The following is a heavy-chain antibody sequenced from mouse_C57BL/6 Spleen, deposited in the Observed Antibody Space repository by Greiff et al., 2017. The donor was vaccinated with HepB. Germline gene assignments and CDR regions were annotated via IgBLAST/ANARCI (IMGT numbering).Heavy chain of an antibody. V-gene: IGHV1-55*01. Sequence: VQLQQPGAELVKPGASVKMSCKASGYTFTSYWITWVKQRPGQGLEWIGDIYPGSGSTNYNEKFKSKATLTVDTSSSTAYMQLSSLTSEDSAVYYCARGGYYSYYFDYWGQGTTLTVSS. CDR2: IYPGSGST. CDR1: GYTFTSYW. D-gene: IGHD2-12*01. J-gene: IGHJ2*01. CDR3: ARGGYYSYYFDY.